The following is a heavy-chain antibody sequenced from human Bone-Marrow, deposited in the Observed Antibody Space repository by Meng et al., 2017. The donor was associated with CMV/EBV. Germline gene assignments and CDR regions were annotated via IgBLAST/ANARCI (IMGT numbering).Heavy chain of an antibody. Sequence: GGSLRLSCAASGFTFSSYWMHWVRQAPGKGLVWLARINSDGSSTTYADSVKGRFTISRDNAKNTLYLQMNSLRAEDTALYYCARALKPGGIVGATADYWGQGTLVTVSS. J-gene: IGHJ4*02. D-gene: IGHD1-26*01. CDR3: ARALKPGGIVGATADY. CDR1: GFTFSSYW. CDR2: INSDGSST. V-gene: IGHV3-74*01.